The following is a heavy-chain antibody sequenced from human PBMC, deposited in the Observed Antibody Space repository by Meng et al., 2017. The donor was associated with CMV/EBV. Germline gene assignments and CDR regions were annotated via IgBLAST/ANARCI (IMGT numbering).Heavy chain of an antibody. Sequence: ASVKVSCKASGYTFTGYYMHWVRQAPGRGLEWMGWINPNSGGTNYAQKFQGRVTMTRDTSISTAYMELSRLRSDDTAVYYCATLHVVPAAIRFDIWGQGTMVTVSS. D-gene: IGHD2-2*02. CDR1: GYTFTGYY. CDR2: INPNSGGT. J-gene: IGHJ3*02. CDR3: ATLHVVPAAIRFDI. V-gene: IGHV1-2*02.